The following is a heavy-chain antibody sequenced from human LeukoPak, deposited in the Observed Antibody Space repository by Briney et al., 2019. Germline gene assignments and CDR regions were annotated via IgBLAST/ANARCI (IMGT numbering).Heavy chain of an antibody. J-gene: IGHJ4*02. Sequence: PSQTLSLTCTVSGGSISSGSYYWSWIRQPAGKGLEWIGRIYTSGSTNYNPSLKSRVTISVDTSKNQFSLKLSSVTAADTAVYYCARETPSRYCSGGSCYSWGQGTLVTVSS. D-gene: IGHD2-15*01. CDR2: IYTSGST. V-gene: IGHV4-61*02. CDR1: GGSISSGSYY. CDR3: ARETPSRYCSGGSCYS.